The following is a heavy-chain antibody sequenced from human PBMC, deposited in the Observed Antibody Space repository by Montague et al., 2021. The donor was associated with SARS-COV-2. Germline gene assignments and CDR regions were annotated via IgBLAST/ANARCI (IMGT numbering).Heavy chain of an antibody. CDR2: ISYTGST. V-gene: IGHV4-39*01. CDR3: ARRYIQKTLVGASRRRWFDP. J-gene: IGHJ5*02. D-gene: IGHD1-26*01. Sequence: SETLSLTCSVSGDSMSGSNSYWGWIRQPPGKGLESIGSISYTGSTSYNASLKSRVTMSVDTSKNEFSLRLSSVTASDTAVYYCARRYIQKTLVGASRRRWFDPWGQGTLVTVSS. CDR1: GDSMSGSNSY.